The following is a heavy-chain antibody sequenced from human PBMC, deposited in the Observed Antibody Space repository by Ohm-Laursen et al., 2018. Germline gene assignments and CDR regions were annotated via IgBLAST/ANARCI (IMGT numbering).Heavy chain of an antibody. J-gene: IGHJ4*02. CDR2: ISWNSGSI. CDR1: GFTFDDYA. D-gene: IGHD1-26*01. CDR3: AKAPVGWELLGGIFDY. Sequence: SLRLSCAASGFTFDDYAMHWVRQAPGKGLEWVSGISWNSGSIGYADSVKGRFTISRDNAKNSLYLQMNSLRAEDTALYYCAKAPVGWELLGGIFDYRGQGTLVTVSS. V-gene: IGHV3-9*01.